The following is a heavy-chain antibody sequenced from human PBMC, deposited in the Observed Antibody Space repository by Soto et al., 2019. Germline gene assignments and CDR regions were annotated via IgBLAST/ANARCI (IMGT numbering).Heavy chain of an antibody. D-gene: IGHD6-13*01. J-gene: IGHJ4*02. CDR3: ARDRRGSSWYYFDY. Sequence: GWALRLSCAVSGFTFSSYAMHWVRQAPGKGLEWVAVISYDGSNKKYADSVKGRFTIPRDNSKNALYLQMNSLRAEDTAVYYCARDRRGSSWYYFDYWGQGTLVTVSS. V-gene: IGHV3-30-3*01. CDR2: ISYDGSNK. CDR1: GFTFSSYA.